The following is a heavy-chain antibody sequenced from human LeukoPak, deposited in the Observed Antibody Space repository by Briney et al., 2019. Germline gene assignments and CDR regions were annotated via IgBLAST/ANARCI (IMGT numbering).Heavy chain of an antibody. CDR3: AKEVRGQFCSGGTCPLYYYYYIDV. D-gene: IGHD2-15*01. CDR1: GFTFDDYG. CDR2: INWNGGST. J-gene: IGHJ6*03. V-gene: IGHV3-20*04. Sequence: PGGSLRLSCAASGFTFDDYGMSWVRQAPGKGLEWVSGINWNGGSTGYADSVKGRFTISRDNAKNSLYLQMNSLRAEDTALYYCAKEVRGQFCSGGTCPLYYYYYIDVWGKGITVTVPS.